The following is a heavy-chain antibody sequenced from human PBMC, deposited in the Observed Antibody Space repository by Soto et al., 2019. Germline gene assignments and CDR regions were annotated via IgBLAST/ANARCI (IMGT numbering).Heavy chain of an antibody. CDR2: ISSSSSTI. D-gene: IGHD1-7*01. J-gene: IGHJ6*02. CDR1: GFTFSSYS. CDR3: VRPENWNYGWNGMDV. V-gene: IGHV3-48*02. Sequence: GGSLRLSCAASGFTFSSYSMNWVRQAPGKGLEWVSYISSSSSTIYYADAVKGRFTISRDNAKNSLYLQMNSLRDEDTAVYYCVRPENWNYGWNGMDVWGQGTTVTVSS.